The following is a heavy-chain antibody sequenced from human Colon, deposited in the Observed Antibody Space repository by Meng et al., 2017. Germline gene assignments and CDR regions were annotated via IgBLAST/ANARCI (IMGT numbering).Heavy chain of an antibody. Sequence: QVYVVKCGGGLVKPGGSLRLSCEASGFIFTDYFFNWIRQAPGKGLEWIAYVSSHGTTIHYADSVKGRFTISRDDANNSVHLQMNSLRAEDTAVYYCTRNVVSDYWGQGTLVTVSS. CDR1: GFIFTDYF. CDR2: VSSHGTTI. J-gene: IGHJ4*02. V-gene: IGHV3-11*01. D-gene: IGHD2-21*01. CDR3: TRNVVSDY.